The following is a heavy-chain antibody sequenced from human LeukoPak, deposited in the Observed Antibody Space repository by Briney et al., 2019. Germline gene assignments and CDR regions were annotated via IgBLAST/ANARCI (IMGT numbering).Heavy chain of an antibody. CDR3: ARVDILTGYLDY. J-gene: IGHJ4*02. CDR1: GFTFSNYW. CDR2: IKQDGTEK. V-gene: IGHV3-7*01. D-gene: IGHD3-9*01. Sequence: PGGSLRLSCAASGFTFSNYWMTWVRQAPGKGLEWVANIKQDGTEKYYVDSVKGRFTISRDNAKNSLYLQMNSLRAEDTAVYYCARVDILTGYLDYWGQGTLVTVSS.